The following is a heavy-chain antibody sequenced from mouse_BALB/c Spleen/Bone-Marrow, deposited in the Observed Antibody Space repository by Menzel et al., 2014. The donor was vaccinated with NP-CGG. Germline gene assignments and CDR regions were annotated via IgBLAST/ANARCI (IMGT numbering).Heavy chain of an antibody. D-gene: IGHD2-4*01. Sequence: EVKVVESGGGLVQPGVSRKVSCAASGFTFSSFGMHWVRQAPEKGLEWVAYISSGSSTIYYADTVKGRFTISRDNPKNTLFLQMTSLRSEDTAMYYCARSTMITTGYYYAMDYWGQGTSVTVSS. CDR1: GFTFSSFG. CDR3: ARSTMITTGYYYAMDY. V-gene: IGHV5-17*02. J-gene: IGHJ4*01. CDR2: ISSGSSTI.